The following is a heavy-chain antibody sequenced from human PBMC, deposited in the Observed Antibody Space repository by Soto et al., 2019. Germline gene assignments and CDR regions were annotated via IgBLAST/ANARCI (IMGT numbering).Heavy chain of an antibody. J-gene: IGHJ4*02. CDR3: ASRLRGRLFDY. CDR1: GGSFSGYY. D-gene: IGHD3-10*01. CDR2: INHSGST. Sequence: NPSETLSLTCAVYGGSFSGYYWSWIRQPPGKGLEWIGAINHSGSTNYNPSLKSRVTISVDTSKTQFSLKLSSVTAADTVVYYCASRLRGRLFDYWGQGTLVTVSS. V-gene: IGHV4-34*01.